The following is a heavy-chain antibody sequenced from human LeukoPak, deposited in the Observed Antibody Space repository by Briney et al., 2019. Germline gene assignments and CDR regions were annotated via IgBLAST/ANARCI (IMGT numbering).Heavy chain of an antibody. CDR2: INSDGSST. V-gene: IGHV3-74*01. D-gene: IGHD3-22*01. J-gene: IGHJ4*02. CDR3: AKLTTRYYDSSGQFDY. CDR1: GFTFSSHW. Sequence: GGSLRLSCAASGFTFSSHWMHWVRQAPGKGLVWVSRINSDGSSTYYADSVKGRFTISRDNSKNTLYLQMNSLRAEDTDVYYCAKLTTRYYDSSGQFDYWGQGTLVTVSS.